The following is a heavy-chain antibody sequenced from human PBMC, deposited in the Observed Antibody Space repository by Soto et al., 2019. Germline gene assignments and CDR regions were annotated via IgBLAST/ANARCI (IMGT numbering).Heavy chain of an antibody. D-gene: IGHD2-2*01. J-gene: IGHJ5*02. V-gene: IGHV4-30-4*01. CDR1: GGSISSGDYY. CDR3: ARENRHCIGTSCYAWWFDP. CDR2: IYYSGST. Sequence: QVQLQESGPGLVKPSQTLSLTCTVSGGSISSGDYYWSWIRQPPGKGLECIGYIYYSGSTYYKTSLKSRVTISVDMSKNQFSLKLSSVTAADTAVYYCARENRHCIGTSCYAWWFDPWGQGTLVTVSS.